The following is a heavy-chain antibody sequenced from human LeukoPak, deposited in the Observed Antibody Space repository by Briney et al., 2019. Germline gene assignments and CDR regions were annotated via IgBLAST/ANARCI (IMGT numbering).Heavy chain of an antibody. CDR1: GFTVSSYH. D-gene: IGHD2-15*01. CDR3: ARDRDCSGGSCYGY. Sequence: GGSLRLSCAASGFTVSSYHKSWVRQAAGKGVEGVSVIYSGGCTYYTDSVQSEWTISRDNSKNTLYLQMNSLRAEDTGVYYCARDRDCSGGSCYGYWGQGTLVTVSS. J-gene: IGHJ4*02. V-gene: IGHV3-66*01. CDR2: IYSGGCT.